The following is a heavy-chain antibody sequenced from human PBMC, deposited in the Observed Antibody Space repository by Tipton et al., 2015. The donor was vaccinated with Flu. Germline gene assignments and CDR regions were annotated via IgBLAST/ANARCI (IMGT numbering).Heavy chain of an antibody. CDR1: GYTFTGYY. D-gene: IGHD2-2*01. CDR2: INPNSGNT. Sequence: QVQLVQSGAEVKKPGASVKVSCKASGYTFTGYYMHWVRQAPGQGLEWMGWINPNSGNTGYAQKFQGRVTMTRNTSISTAYMELSRLRSDDTAVYYCASLLPAAISSSISDAFDIWGQGTMVTVSS. J-gene: IGHJ3*02. V-gene: IGHV1-2*02. CDR3: ASLLPAAISSSISDAFDI.